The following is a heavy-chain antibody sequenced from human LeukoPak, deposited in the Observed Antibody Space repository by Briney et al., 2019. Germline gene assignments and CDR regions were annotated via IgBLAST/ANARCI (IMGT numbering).Heavy chain of an antibody. V-gene: IGHV3-30*04. CDR1: GFTFSSYA. D-gene: IGHD6-19*01. J-gene: IGHJ4*02. Sequence: GGSLRLSCAASGFTFSSYAMHWVRQAPGKGLEWVAVISYDGSNKYYADSVKGRFTISRDNSKNTLYLQMNSLRAEDTAVYYCARGQQWLVRGIFDYWGQGTLVTVSS. CDR2: ISYDGSNK. CDR3: ARGQQWLVRGIFDY.